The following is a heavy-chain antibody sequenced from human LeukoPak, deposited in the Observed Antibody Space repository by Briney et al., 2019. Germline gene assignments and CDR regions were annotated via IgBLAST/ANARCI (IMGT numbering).Heavy chain of an antibody. J-gene: IGHJ3*02. CDR2: IYYSGST. CDR3: AREGSPRGYDILTGSYAFDI. Sequence: SETLSLTCTVSGGSISSYYWSWIRQPPGKGLEWIGYIYYSGSTNYNLSLKSRVTISVDTSKNQFSLKLSSVTAADTAVYYCAREGSPRGYDILTGSYAFDIWGQGTMVTVSS. D-gene: IGHD3-9*01. V-gene: IGHV4-59*01. CDR1: GGSISSYY.